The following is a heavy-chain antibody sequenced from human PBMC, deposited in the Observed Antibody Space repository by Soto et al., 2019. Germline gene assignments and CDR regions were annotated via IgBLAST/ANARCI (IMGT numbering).Heavy chain of an antibody. V-gene: IGHV3-48*03. D-gene: IGHD1-26*01. J-gene: IGHJ3*02. CDR1: GFTFSSYE. Sequence: PGGSLRLSCAASGFTFSSYEMNWVRQAPGKGLEWVSYISSSGSTIYYADSVKGRFTISRDNAKNSLYLQMNSLRAEDTAVYYCAKDRIVGAHHDAFDIWGQGTMVTVSS. CDR2: ISSSGSTI. CDR3: AKDRIVGAHHDAFDI.